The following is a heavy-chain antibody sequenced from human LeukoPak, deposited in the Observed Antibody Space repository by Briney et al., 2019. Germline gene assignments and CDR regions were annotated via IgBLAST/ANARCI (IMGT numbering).Heavy chain of an antibody. D-gene: IGHD2-21*02. CDR1: GFTFSSYG. J-gene: IGHJ3*02. Sequence: GGTLRLSCAASGFTFSSYGMSWVRQAPGKGLEWVSTISGGGGSTYYSDSVKGRFIISRDNSKNTLYLQMNSLRAEDTAVYYCAKEDCGGDCYRYRAFDIWGQGTMVTVSS. V-gene: IGHV3-23*01. CDR2: ISGGGGST. CDR3: AKEDCGGDCYRYRAFDI.